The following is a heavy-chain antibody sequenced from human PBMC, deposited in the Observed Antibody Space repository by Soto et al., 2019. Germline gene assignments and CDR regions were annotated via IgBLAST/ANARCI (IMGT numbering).Heavy chain of an antibody. D-gene: IGHD6-19*01. CDR2: ISTDGSVT. V-gene: IGHV3-74*01. CDR1: GLTFRSYW. J-gene: IGHJ4*02. Sequence: EVQLVESGGGLVQPGGSLRLSCAASGLTFRSYWMHWVRQAPGKGLVWVSRISTDGSVTTYADSVKGRFTISRDNAKNTMYLQMNSLRTEDTAVYYCARAPYSSGWWGFDYWGQGPLVTVSS. CDR3: ARAPYSSGWWGFDY.